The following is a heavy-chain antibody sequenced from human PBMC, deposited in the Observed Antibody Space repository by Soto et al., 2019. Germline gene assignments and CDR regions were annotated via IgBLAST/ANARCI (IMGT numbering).Heavy chain of an antibody. D-gene: IGHD3-10*01. Sequence: TLSLTCAISGDSVSSNSAAWSWIRQSPSRGLEWLGRTYYRSRWYTDYAVSVRSRITINPDTSKNQFSLQLNSVTPEDTAVYYCVAEARVSETSYNAPKDYYYSAMDVWGQGTTVTVSS. CDR2: TYYRSRWYT. CDR3: VAEARVSETSYNAPKDYYYSAMDV. CDR1: GDSVSSNSAA. V-gene: IGHV6-1*01. J-gene: IGHJ6*02.